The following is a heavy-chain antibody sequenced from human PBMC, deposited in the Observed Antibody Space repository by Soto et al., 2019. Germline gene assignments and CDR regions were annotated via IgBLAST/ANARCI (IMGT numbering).Heavy chain of an antibody. D-gene: IGHD6-13*01. CDR2: IYSGGST. CDR1: GFTVNSHY. V-gene: IGHV3-53*04. CDR3: ASVSSWPNFDF. J-gene: IGHJ4*02. Sequence: EVQLVESGGGLVQPGGSLRLSCAASGFTVNSHYMNWVRQAPGKGLEWVSIIYSGGSTYYADYVRGRFTISRHNSKNTLYLQMNSLRTDDTAVYYCASVSSWPNFDFWGQGTLVTVSS.